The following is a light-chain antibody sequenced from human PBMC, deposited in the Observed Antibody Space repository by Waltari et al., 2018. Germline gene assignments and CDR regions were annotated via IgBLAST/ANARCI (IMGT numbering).Light chain of an antibody. V-gene: IGLV1-51*02. CDR3: GTWDSSLSGAV. CDR2: EDS. CDR1: SSNIGNNY. Sequence: QSVLTQPPSVSAAPGQRVTLSCSGGSSNIGNNYVSWYRQFPGTAPKLLLDEDSERPAGSPGRCSGAKSGTSATLDITGLQAGDEADYDCGTWDSSLSGAVVGGGTHLTVL. J-gene: IGLJ7*01.